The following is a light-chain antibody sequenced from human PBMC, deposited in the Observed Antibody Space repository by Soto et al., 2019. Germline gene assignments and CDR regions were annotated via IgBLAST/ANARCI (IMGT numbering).Light chain of an antibody. CDR1: QGVGAN. Sequence: VMRQSPATLSVSPGEGATLSCRASQGVGANLAWYQQKPGQAPRLLIYDASNRATGIPARFSGSGSGTDFTLTISSLEPEDFAVYYCQQRSDWPPITFGQGTRLEIK. J-gene: IGKJ5*01. V-gene: IGKV3-11*01. CDR2: DAS. CDR3: QQRSDWPPIT.